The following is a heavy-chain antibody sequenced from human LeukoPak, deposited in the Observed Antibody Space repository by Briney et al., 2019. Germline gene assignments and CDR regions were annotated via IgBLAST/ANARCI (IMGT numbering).Heavy chain of an antibody. V-gene: IGHV1-2*02. CDR1: GYTFTGYY. CDR3: ARDSSYGDLEGAFDY. Sequence: VASVKVSCKASGYTFTGYYMHWVRQAPGQGLEWMGWINPNSGGTNYAQKFQGRVTMTRDTSISTAYMELSRLRSDDTAVYYCARDSSYGDLEGAFDYWGQGTLSPSPQ. CDR2: INPNSGGT. J-gene: IGHJ4*02. D-gene: IGHD4-17*01.